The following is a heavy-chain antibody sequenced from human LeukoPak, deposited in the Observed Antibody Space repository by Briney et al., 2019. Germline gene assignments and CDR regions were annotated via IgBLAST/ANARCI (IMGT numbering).Heavy chain of an antibody. Sequence: GGSLRLSCAASGINFRGSGMHWIRQAPGKGLEWVSYISSSGSTIYYADSVKGRFTISRDNAKNSLYLQMNSLRAEDTAVYYCARDSLSGYADYYMDVWGKGTTVTVSS. CDR3: ARDSLSGYADYYMDV. CDR2: ISSSGSTI. CDR1: GINFRGSG. V-gene: IGHV3-48*04. D-gene: IGHD5-12*01. J-gene: IGHJ6*03.